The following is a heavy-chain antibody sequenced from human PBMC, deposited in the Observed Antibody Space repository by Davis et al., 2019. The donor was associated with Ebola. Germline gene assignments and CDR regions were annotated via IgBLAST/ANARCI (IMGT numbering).Heavy chain of an antibody. J-gene: IGHJ4*02. CDR3: ASLGTSY. Sequence: SETLSLTCTVSGGSISSYYWSWTRQPPGKGLEWIGYIYYSGSTNYNPSLKSRVTISVDTSKNQFSLKLSSVTAADTAVYYCASLGTSYWGQGTLVTVSS. D-gene: IGHD7-27*01. CDR1: GGSISSYY. V-gene: IGHV4-59*01. CDR2: IYYSGST.